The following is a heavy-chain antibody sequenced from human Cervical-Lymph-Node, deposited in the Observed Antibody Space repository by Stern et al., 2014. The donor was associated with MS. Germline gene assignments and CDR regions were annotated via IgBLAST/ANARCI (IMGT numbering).Heavy chain of an antibody. CDR1: GFTFSRYG. J-gene: IGHJ6*02. V-gene: IGHV3-33*05. CDR3: ARDWVVLVAAASGMDV. Sequence: MQLVESGGGVVQPGKSLRLSCASSGFTFSRYGMHWVRQAPGKGLEWVAVISYDGSQKFYADSVKGRFTISRDNSKNTVYLQMNSLRADDTAVYYCARDWVVLVAAASGMDVWGQGTTVIVSS. D-gene: IGHD2-2*01. CDR2: ISYDGSQK.